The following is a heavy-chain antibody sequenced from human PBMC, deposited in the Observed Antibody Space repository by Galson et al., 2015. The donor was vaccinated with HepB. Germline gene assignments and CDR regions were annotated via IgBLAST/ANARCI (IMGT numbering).Heavy chain of an antibody. CDR3: ARGQGFEGIFDY. J-gene: IGHJ4*02. Sequence: CAISGDSVSSNSAAWNWIRQSPSRGLEWLGRTYYRSKWYNDYAVSVKSRIIINPDTSKNQFSLQLNSVTPEDTAVYYCARGQGFEGIFDYWGQGTLVTVSS. V-gene: IGHV6-1*01. CDR2: TYYRSKWYN. CDR1: GDSVSSNSAA.